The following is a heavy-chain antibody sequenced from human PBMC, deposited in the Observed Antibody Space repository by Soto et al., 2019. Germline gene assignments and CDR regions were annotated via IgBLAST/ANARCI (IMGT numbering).Heavy chain of an antibody. J-gene: IGHJ4*02. CDR3: AKDAVYNDGLWLMDL. D-gene: IGHD3-10*01. V-gene: IGHV3-23*01. CDR1: GFTFSRFA. Sequence: GGSLSLSCVASGFTFSRFAMSWVRQAPGKGLEWVSGIYGSGGGIQYADSVKGRFTISRDNSKNTVYLQMTDLRADDTAIYYCAKDAVYNDGLWLMDLWGQGTQVTVSS. CDR2: IYGSGGGI.